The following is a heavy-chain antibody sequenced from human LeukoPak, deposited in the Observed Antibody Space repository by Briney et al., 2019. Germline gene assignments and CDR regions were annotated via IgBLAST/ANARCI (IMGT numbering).Heavy chain of an antibody. D-gene: IGHD1-26*01. CDR2: ISAYNGNT. CDR1: GYTFTSYG. CDR3: ARVNGVGATDY. Sequence: VASVKVSCKASGYTFTSYGISWVRQAPGQGLEWMGWISAYNGNTNYAQKLQGRVTITTDESTSTAYMELSGLRSEDTAVYYCARVNGVGATDYWGQGTLVTVSS. V-gene: IGHV1-18*01. J-gene: IGHJ4*02.